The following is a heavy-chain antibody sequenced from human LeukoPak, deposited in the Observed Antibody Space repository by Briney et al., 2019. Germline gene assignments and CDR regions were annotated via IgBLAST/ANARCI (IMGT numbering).Heavy chain of an antibody. CDR3: ATVRYCSGGSCYSFVAFDI. CDR1: GYSFTGYY. Sequence: ASVKVSRKASGYSFTGYYMHWVRQAPGQGLEWMGWINPNSGGTNYAQKFQGRVTMTRDTSISTAYMELSRLRSDDTAVYYCATVRYCSGGSCYSFVAFDIWGQGTMVTVSS. V-gene: IGHV1-2*02. J-gene: IGHJ3*02. CDR2: INPNSGGT. D-gene: IGHD2-15*01.